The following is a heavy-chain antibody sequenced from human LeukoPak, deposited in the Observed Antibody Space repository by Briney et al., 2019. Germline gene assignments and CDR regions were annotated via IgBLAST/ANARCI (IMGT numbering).Heavy chain of an antibody. CDR1: GFSFSSYE. CDR3: AKSSYYYDSSGYSYYFDY. D-gene: IGHD3-22*01. CDR2: ISASGTVT. V-gene: IGHV3-48*03. J-gene: IGHJ4*02. Sequence: GGSLRLSCAASGFSFSSYEMNWVRQAPGKGLEWISYISASGTVTHYADSVKGRFTISRDNSKNTLYLQMNSLRAEDTAVYYCAKSSYYYDSSGYSYYFDYWGQGTLVTVSS.